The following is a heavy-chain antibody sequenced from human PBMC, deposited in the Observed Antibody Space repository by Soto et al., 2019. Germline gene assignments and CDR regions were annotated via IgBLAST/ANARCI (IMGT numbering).Heavy chain of an antibody. D-gene: IGHD3-16*01. V-gene: IGHV3-33*01. Sequence: QVQLVESGGGVVQPGRSLRVSCAASGFTFSSHGMHWVRPAPGKGLEWVAVIWYDGSNKYYGESVKGRFIISRDNSKNTVDLQMNSLRAEDTAMYYCARWGPDKVLDYWGQGTLVTVSS. CDR3: ARWGPDKVLDY. CDR2: IWYDGSNK. J-gene: IGHJ4*02. CDR1: GFTFSSHG.